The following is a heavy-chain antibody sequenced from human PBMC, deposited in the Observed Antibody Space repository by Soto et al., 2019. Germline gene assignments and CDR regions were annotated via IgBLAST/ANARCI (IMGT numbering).Heavy chain of an antibody. D-gene: IGHD6-19*01. CDR1: GGSISSYC. J-gene: IGHJ5*02. CDR3: ARRAVAGQGKNWFDP. V-gene: IGHV4-59*01. Sequence: PSETLSLTCTVSGGSISSYCWSWIRQPPGKGLEWIGYIYYSGSTNYNPSLKSRVTISVDTSKNQFSLKLSSVTAADTAVYYCARRAVAGQGKNWFDPWGQGTLVTVSS. CDR2: IYYSGST.